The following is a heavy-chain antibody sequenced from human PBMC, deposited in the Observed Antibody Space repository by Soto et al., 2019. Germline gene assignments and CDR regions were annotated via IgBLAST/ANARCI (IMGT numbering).Heavy chain of an antibody. Sequence: SQTLSLTCAISGDSVSSNSAAWNWIRQSPSRGLEWLGRTYYRSKWYNDYAVSVKSRITINPDTSKNQFSLQLNSVTPEDTAVYYCAREKSTTGLFTNWFDPWGQGTLVTVSS. J-gene: IGHJ5*02. V-gene: IGHV6-1*01. CDR1: GDSVSSNSAA. CDR2: TYYRSKWYN. CDR3: AREKSTTGLFTNWFDP. D-gene: IGHD1-1*01.